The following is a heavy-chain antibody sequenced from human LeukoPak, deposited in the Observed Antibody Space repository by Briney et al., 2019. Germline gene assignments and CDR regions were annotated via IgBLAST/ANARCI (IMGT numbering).Heavy chain of an antibody. Sequence: GGSLRLSCAASGFIFSGYSMNWVRQAPGKGLEWVSSISASDTYINYADSLKGRFTISRDNAKNSLYLQMNSLRAEDTPVYYCAREPSGGYCSSSSCSRYFQHWGQGTLVTVSS. CDR3: AREPSGGYCSSSSCSRYFQH. V-gene: IGHV3-21*01. D-gene: IGHD2-2*01. J-gene: IGHJ1*01. CDR2: ISASDTYI. CDR1: GFIFSGYS.